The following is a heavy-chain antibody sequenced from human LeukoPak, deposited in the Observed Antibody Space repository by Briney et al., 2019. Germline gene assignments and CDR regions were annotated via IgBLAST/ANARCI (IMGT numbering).Heavy chain of an antibody. CDR3: ARDRSSSPHDAFDI. CDR2: ISSSSSYI. V-gene: IGHV3-21*04. Sequence: GGSLRLSCAASGFTFSSYSMNWVRQAPGKGLEWVSSISSSSSYIYYADSVKGRFTISRDNAKNSLYLQMNSLRAEDTALYYCARDRSSSPHDAFDIWGQGTMVTVSS. J-gene: IGHJ3*02. CDR1: GFTFSSYS. D-gene: IGHD6-13*01.